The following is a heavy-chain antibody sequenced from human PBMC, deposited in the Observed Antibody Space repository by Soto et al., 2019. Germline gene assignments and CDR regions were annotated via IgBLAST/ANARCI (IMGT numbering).Heavy chain of an antibody. D-gene: IGHD1-26*01. CDR2: IYSGGST. CDR3: AKLSGYDYYYYIDV. V-gene: IGHV3-53*01. Sequence: PGGSLRLSCAASGFTVSSNYMSWVRQAPGKGLEWVSVIYSGGSTYYADSVKGRFTISRDNSKNTLHLKMNSLRAEDSAVYYCAKLSGYDYYYYIDVWGKGTPVTVS. CDR1: GFTVSSNY. J-gene: IGHJ6*03.